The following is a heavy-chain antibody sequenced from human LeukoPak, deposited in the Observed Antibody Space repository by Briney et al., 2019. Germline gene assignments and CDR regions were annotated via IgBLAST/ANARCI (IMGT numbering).Heavy chain of an antibody. CDR3: VRGPRYSGYDYFDY. J-gene: IGHJ4*02. CDR2: ISSSLSSI. D-gene: IGHD5-12*01. Sequence: GGSLRLSCAASGFTFSSYEMNWVRQAPGKGLEWVSYISSSLSSIYYADSVKGRFTISRDNAKNSLYLQMGSLRREDTAVYFCVRGPRYSGYDYFDYWGQGTLVTVSS. CDR1: GFTFSSYE. V-gene: IGHV3-48*03.